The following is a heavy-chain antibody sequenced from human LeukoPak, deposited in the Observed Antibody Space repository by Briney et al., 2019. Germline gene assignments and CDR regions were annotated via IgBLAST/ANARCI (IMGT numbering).Heavy chain of an antibody. D-gene: IGHD6-19*01. V-gene: IGHV1-69*05. Sequence: SVKASCKASGVTFSSYAIGWVQQAPGQGLEWIGGIIPIFGTANYAQKFQGRVTITTDESTSTAYMELSSLRSEDTAVYYCARTMYSSGWFFDYWGQGTLVTVSS. CDR1: GVTFSSYA. CDR3: ARTMYSSGWFFDY. J-gene: IGHJ4*02. CDR2: IIPIFGTA.